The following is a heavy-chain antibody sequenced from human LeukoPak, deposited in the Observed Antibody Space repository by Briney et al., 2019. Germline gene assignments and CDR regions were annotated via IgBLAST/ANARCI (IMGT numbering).Heavy chain of an antibody. J-gene: IGHJ3*02. CDR1: GGSISRYY. D-gene: IGHD3-10*01. CDR2: IYYSGSP. V-gene: IGHV4-59*08. Sequence: SETLSLTCTVSGGSISRYYWSWIRQPPGKGLEWIGYIYYSGSPNYNPSLKRRVTISVDTSKHQFSLKLSSVTAADTAVYYCARHAYYYGSGSPGDAFDIWGQGTMVTVSS. CDR3: ARHAYYYGSGSPGDAFDI.